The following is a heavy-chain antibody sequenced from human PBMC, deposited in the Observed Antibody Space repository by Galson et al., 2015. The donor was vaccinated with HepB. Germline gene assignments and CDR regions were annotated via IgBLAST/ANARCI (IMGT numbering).Heavy chain of an antibody. CDR1: GYSFTSYW. D-gene: IGHD3-22*01. J-gene: IGHJ4*02. CDR2: IYPGDSDT. V-gene: IGHV5-51*03. CDR3: ARLSVGSPGSYYYDSSGYQRGFDY. Sequence: QSGAEVKKPGESLKISCKGSGYSFTSYWTGRVRQMPGKGLEWMGIIYPGDSDTRYSPSFQGQVTISADKSISTAYLQWSSLKASDTAMYYCARLSVGSPGSYYYDSSGYQRGFDYWGQGTLVTVSS.